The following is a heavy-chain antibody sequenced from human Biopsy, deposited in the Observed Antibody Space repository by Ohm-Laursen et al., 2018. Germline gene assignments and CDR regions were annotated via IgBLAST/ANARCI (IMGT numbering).Heavy chain of an antibody. CDR1: GGSFTGHY. J-gene: IGHJ1*01. Sequence: GTLSLTCTVSGGSFTGHYWSWIRQPPGKGLEWIGHISYTGYTSYKSSLKSRVTISLDTSRKHFSLRLTSLAAADTAVYYRARGSNEYGGLYFPHWGQGTLVTVSS. CDR2: ISYTGYT. CDR3: ARGSNEYGGLYFPH. V-gene: IGHV4-59*11. D-gene: IGHD4-23*01.